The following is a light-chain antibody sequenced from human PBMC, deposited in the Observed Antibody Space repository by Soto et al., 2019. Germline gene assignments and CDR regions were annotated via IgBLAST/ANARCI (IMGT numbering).Light chain of an antibody. Sequence: QSALTQPASVSGSPGQSITISCTGTSGDIGSYNRVSWYQQHPGKAPKLIIYEVTDRPSGVSNRFSGSKSGNTASLTISGLQAEDEAEYYCSSSTNIKTRACVFGPGTKLTAL. V-gene: IGLV2-14*01. J-gene: IGLJ1*01. CDR3: SSSTNIKTRACV. CDR1: SGDIGSYNR. CDR2: EVT.